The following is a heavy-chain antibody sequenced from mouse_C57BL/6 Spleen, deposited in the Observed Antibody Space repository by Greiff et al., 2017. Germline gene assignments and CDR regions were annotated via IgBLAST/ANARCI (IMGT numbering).Heavy chain of an antibody. J-gene: IGHJ2*01. CDR3: ARGIGGVDY. CDR2: INPNNGGT. CDR1: GYTFTDYY. Sequence: EVQLQQSGPELVKPGASVKISCKASGYTFTDYYLNWVKQSHGKSLEWIGDINPNNGGTSYNQKFKGKATLTVDKSSSTAYMELRSLTSEDSAVYYCARGIGGVDYWGQGTTLTVSS. V-gene: IGHV1-26*01. D-gene: IGHD2-14*01.